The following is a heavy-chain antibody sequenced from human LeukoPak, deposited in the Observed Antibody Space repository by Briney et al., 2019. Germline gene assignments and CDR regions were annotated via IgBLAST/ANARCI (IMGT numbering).Heavy chain of an antibody. Sequence: SETLSLTCTVSGGSISSSSYYWGWIRRPPGKGLEWIGSIYYSGSTYYNPSLKSRVTISVDTSKNQFSLKLSSVTAADTAVYYCARGAATVGDYWGQGTLVTVSS. J-gene: IGHJ4*02. D-gene: IGHD6-25*01. V-gene: IGHV4-39*07. CDR1: GGSISSSSYY. CDR2: IYYSGST. CDR3: ARGAATVGDY.